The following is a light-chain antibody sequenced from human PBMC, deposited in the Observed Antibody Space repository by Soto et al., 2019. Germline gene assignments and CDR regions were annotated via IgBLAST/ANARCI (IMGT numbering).Light chain of an antibody. CDR1: SSDVGDYKY. J-gene: IGLJ2*01. CDR2: EVS. Sequence: QSALTQPASVSGSPGQSITISCTGTSSDVGDYKYVSWYQHHPGEAPKLMIYEVSNRPSGVSYRFSGSKSGNTASLTISGLQTEDEADYYCSSYTRISTLHVLFGGGTKLTVL. CDR3: SSYTRISTLHVL. V-gene: IGLV2-14*01.